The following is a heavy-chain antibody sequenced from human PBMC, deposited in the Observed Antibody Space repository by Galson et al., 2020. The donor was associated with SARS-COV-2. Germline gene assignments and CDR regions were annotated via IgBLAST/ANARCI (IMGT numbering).Heavy chain of an antibody. V-gene: IGHV3-30*04. J-gene: IGHJ4*02. D-gene: IGHD6-19*01. CDR3: AKVLPGIAVAGTEADY. Sequence: GGSLRLSCAASGFTFSSYAMHWVRQAPGKGLEWVAVISYDGSNKYYADSVKGRFTISRDNSKNTLYLQMNSLRAEDTAVYYCAKVLPGIAVAGTEADYWGQGTLVTVSS. CDR2: ISYDGSNK. CDR1: GFTFSSYA.